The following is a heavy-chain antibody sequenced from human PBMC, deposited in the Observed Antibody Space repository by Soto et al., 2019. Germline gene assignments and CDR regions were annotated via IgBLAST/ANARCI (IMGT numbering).Heavy chain of an antibody. Sequence: EVQLVESGGGLVKPGGSLRLSCAASGFTFSNAWMNWVRQAPGKGLEWVGRIKSKTDGGTTDYAAPVKGRFTISRDDSKNTLYLQMNSLKTEDTAVYYCTTGPEPHYYYYYGMDVWGQGTTVTVSS. CDR1: GFTFSNAW. CDR3: TTGPEPHYYYYYGMDV. CDR2: IKSKTDGGTT. V-gene: IGHV3-15*07. J-gene: IGHJ6*02.